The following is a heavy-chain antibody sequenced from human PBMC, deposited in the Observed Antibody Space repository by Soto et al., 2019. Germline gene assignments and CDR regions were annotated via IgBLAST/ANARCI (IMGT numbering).Heavy chain of an antibody. CDR1: GFTFSNYA. CDR2: ISSDGGTT. V-gene: IGHV3-64D*06. J-gene: IGHJ4*02. D-gene: IGHD1-26*01. Sequence: GGSLRLSCSASGFTFSNYAMHWVRQAPGKGLEYVSSISSDGGTTYYADSVKGRFAISRDNSKNTLYLQMSSLRAEDTAVYYCVKVRWVDYWGQGTLVTVSS. CDR3: VKVRWVDY.